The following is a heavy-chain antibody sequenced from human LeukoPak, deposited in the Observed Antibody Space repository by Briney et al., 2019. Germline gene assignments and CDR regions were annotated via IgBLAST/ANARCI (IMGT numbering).Heavy chain of an antibody. CDR1: GDSISSYF. CDR2: IYYSGST. J-gene: IGHJ4*02. D-gene: IGHD6-19*01. Sequence: PSETLSLTCTVSGDSISSYFWSWIRQPPGKGLEWIGYIYYSGSTNYNPSLKSRGTISVDTSKNQFSLKLSSVAAADTAVYYCARDSSGWSFDYWGQGTLVTVSS. V-gene: IGHV4-59*01. CDR3: ARDSSGWSFDY.